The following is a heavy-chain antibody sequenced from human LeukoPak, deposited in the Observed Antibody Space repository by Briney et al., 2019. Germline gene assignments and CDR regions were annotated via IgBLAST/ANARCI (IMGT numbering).Heavy chain of an antibody. CDR2: IYYSGST. V-gene: IGHV4-59*01. J-gene: IGHJ4*02. Sequence: GSLRLSCAASGFTFSSYWMSWVRQAPGKGLEWIGYIYYSGSTNYNPSLKSRVTISVDTSKNQFSLKLSSVTAADTAVYYCARDSYGDYYFDYWGQGTLVTVSS. D-gene: IGHD4-17*01. CDR3: ARDSYGDYYFDY. CDR1: GFTFSSYW.